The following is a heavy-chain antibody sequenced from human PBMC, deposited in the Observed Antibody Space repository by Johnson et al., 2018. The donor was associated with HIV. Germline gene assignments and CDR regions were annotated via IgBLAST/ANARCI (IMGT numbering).Heavy chain of an antibody. J-gene: IGHJ3*02. V-gene: IGHV3-15*01. CDR1: GFTFSNAW. CDR2: IKSKTDGGTT. CDR3: TTCPHDAFDI. Sequence: VQLVESGGGLVKPGGSLRLSCAASGFTFSNAWMSWVRQAPGKGLEWVGHIKSKTDGGTTDYAAPVKGRFTISRDDSKNTLYLQMTSLKTEDTAVYYCTTCPHDAFDIWGQGTMVTVSS.